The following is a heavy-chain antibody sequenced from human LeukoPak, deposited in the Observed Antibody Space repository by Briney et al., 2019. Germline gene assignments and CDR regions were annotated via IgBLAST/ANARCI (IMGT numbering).Heavy chain of an antibody. D-gene: IGHD3-22*01. CDR2: FDPEDGET. J-gene: IGHJ2*01. CDR3: ATVLRSSYYYDSSGYDWYFDI. Sequence: ASVKVSCKVSGYTLTELSIHWVRQVPEKGLEWMGGFDPEDGETIYAQKFQGRVTMTEDTSTDTAYMELSSLRSEDAAVYYCATVLRSSYYYDSSGYDWYFDIWGRGTLVTVSS. CDR1: GYTLTELS. V-gene: IGHV1-24*01.